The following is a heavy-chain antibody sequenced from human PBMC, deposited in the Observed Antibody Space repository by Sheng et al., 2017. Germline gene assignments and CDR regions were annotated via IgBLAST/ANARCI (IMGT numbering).Heavy chain of an antibody. D-gene: IGHD6-6*01. CDR3: AAVGIAAPYYGMDV. Sequence: QMQLVQSGPEVKKPGTSVKVSCKASGFTFTSSAVQWVRQARGQRLEWIGWIVVGSGNTNYAQKFQERVTITRDMSTSTAYMELSSLRSEDTAVYYCAAVGIAAPYYGMDVWGRGTTVTVSS. V-gene: IGHV1-58*01. CDR1: GFTFTSSA. J-gene: IGHJ6*02. CDR2: IVVGSGNT.